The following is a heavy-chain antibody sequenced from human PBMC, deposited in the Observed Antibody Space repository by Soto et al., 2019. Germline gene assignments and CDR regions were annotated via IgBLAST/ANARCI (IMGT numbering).Heavy chain of an antibody. V-gene: IGHV3-23*01. J-gene: IGHJ4*02. CDR2: ISGSGGMT. D-gene: IGHD1-1*01. CDR1: GSTFSSFA. Sequence: GGSLRLSCAASGSTFSSFAMSWVRQAPGKGLEWVSAISGSGGMTFYADSVKGRFTISRDNSKKTLYLQMNSLRSEDTAVYYCARDRERWRDSYYFDYWGQGTLVTVSS. CDR3: ARDRERWRDSYYFDY.